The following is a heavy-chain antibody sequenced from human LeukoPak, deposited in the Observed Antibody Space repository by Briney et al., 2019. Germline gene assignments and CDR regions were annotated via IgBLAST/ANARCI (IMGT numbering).Heavy chain of an antibody. J-gene: IGHJ3*02. D-gene: IGHD5-18*01. CDR2: IYHSGST. CDR1: GYSISSGYY. CDR3: ARSPWIQLWLGAFDI. Sequence: SETLSLTCAVSGYSISSGYYWGWIRQPPGKGLGWIGSIYHSGSTYYNPSLKSRVTISVDTSKNQFSLKLSSVTAAHTAVYYCARSPWIQLWLGAFDIWGQGTMVTVSS. V-gene: IGHV4-38-2*01.